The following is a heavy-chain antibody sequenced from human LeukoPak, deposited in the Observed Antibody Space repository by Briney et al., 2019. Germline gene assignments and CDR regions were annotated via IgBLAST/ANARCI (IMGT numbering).Heavy chain of an antibody. Sequence: GGLLRLSCAASGFHFSSYEMNWVRQAPGKGLEWVSDISSSGSTIYYADSVKGRFTISRDNSKNTLYLQMNSLRPEDTAVYYCAKGVVAATNAAYYGMDVWGQGTTVTVSS. CDR3: AKGVVAATNAAYYGMDV. J-gene: IGHJ6*02. CDR1: GFHFSSYE. V-gene: IGHV3-48*03. D-gene: IGHD2-15*01. CDR2: ISSSGSTI.